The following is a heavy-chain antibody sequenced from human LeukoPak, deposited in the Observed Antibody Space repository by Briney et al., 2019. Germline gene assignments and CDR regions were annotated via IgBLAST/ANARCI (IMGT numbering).Heavy chain of an antibody. J-gene: IGHJ2*01. D-gene: IGHD3-10*01. Sequence: GGSLRLSCAASGFTFSDHCMDWVRQAPGKGLEWVGRTRNKANSYTTEYAASVKGRFTISRDDSKKSLYLQMNSLKTEDTAAYYCARESGGGVLGYFDLWGRGTLVSVSS. CDR1: GFTFSDHC. CDR2: TRNKANSYTT. CDR3: ARESGGGVLGYFDL. V-gene: IGHV3-72*01.